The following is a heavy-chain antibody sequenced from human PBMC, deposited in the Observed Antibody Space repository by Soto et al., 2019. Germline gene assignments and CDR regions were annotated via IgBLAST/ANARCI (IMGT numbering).Heavy chain of an antibody. CDR2: ISGSGGST. CDR1: GFTFSSYA. J-gene: IGHJ4*02. Sequence: GGSLRLSCGASGFTFSSYAMSWVRQAPGKGLEWVSAISGSGGSTYYADSVKGRFTISRDNSKNTLYLQMNSLRAEDTAVYYCAKSPIKDIVVVVAATIYFDYWGQGTLVTVSS. CDR3: AKSPIKDIVVVVAATIYFDY. V-gene: IGHV3-23*01. D-gene: IGHD2-15*01.